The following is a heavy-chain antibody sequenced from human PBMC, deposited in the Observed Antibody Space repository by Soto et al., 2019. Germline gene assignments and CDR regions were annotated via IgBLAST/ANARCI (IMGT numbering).Heavy chain of an antibody. CDR1: GGSISSGGYY. CDR2: IYYSGST. J-gene: IGHJ4*02. V-gene: IGHV4-31*03. Sequence: PSETRSLTCTVSGGSISSGGYYWSWIRQHPGKGLEWIGYIYYSGSTYYNPSLKSRVTISVDTSKNQFSLKLSSVTAADTAVYYCARSGYSYGPNPLLYWGQGTLVTVSS. D-gene: IGHD5-18*01. CDR3: ARSGYSYGPNPLLY.